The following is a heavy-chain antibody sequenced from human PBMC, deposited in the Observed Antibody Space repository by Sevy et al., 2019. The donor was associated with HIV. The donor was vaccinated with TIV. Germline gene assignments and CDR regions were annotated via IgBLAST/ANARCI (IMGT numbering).Heavy chain of an antibody. CDR3: ARARLGPLGSLDS. J-gene: IGHJ4*02. CDR2: VNPRNGGT. CDR1: GYTFTGQY. Sequence: ASVKDSCKASGYTFTGQYIHWVRQVPGQGLEWVGWVNPRNGGTKTAQSFEGRVTLTRDTSISTANLEMGSLTSDDTAVYFCARARLGPLGSLDSWGQGTLVTVSS. V-gene: IGHV1-2*02. D-gene: IGHD3-10*01.